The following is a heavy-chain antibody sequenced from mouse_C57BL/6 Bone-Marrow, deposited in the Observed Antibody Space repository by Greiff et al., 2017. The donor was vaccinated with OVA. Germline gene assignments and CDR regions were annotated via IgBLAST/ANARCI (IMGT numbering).Heavy chain of an antibody. CDR2: IDPEDGDT. Sequence: EVQGVESGAELVRPGASVKLSCTASGFNIKDYYMHWVKQRPEQGLEWIGRIDPEDGDTEYAPKFQGKATMTADTSSNTAYLQLSSLTSEDTAVYYCTMAYYSKEFAYWGQGTLVTVSA. V-gene: IGHV14-1*01. CDR3: TMAYYSKEFAY. CDR1: GFNIKDYY. D-gene: IGHD2-5*01. J-gene: IGHJ3*01.